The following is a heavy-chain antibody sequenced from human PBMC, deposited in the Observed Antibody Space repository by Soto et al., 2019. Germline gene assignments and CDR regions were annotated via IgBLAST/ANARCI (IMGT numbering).Heavy chain of an antibody. D-gene: IGHD5-18*01. CDR1: GFTFSSYS. V-gene: IGHV3-21*01. Sequence: EVQLVESGGGLVKPGGSLRLSCAASGFTFSSYSMNWVRQAPGKGLEWVSSISSSSSYIYYADSVKVRFTISRDNAKNSLYLQMKSLRAEDTAVYYCARDQPGYSYGYGLGYWGQGTLVTVSS. CDR3: ARDQPGYSYGYGLGY. CDR2: ISSSSSYI. J-gene: IGHJ4*02.